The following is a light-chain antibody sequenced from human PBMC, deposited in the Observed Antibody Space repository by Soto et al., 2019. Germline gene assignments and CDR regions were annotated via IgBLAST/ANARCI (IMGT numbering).Light chain of an antibody. J-gene: IGKJ1*01. CDR2: DAS. CDR3: HQSAGSRTWT. Sequence: DIQMTQSPSSLSASVGDRVTITCRASQTIRYSLNWYQQKPGKAPKVLIYDASTLQSGVPPRFSGSGSGTYFALTISSRQPEDFATYYCHQSAGSRTWTFGQGTRVEAK. CDR1: QTIRYS. V-gene: IGKV1-39*01.